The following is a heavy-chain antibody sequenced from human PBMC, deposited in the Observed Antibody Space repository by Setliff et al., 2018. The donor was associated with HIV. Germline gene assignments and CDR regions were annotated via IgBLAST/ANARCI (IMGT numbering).Heavy chain of an antibody. D-gene: IGHD1-1*01. CDR2: ITPTGDT. CDR1: GGSFSSYY. CDR3: SNWNTTVDADS. J-gene: IGHJ4*02. V-gene: IGHV4-34*01. Sequence: PSETLSLTCAVYGGSFSSYYWIWIRQPPGKGLEWIGEITPTGDTNYIPSLKSRVAMSLDTSKNQFSLKLRSVAAADTAVYYCSNWNTTVDADSWGQGTLVTVSS.